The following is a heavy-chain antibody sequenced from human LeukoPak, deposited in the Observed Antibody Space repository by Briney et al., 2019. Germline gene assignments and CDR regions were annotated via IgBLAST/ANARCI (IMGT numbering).Heavy chain of an antibody. CDR3: ATPVARNYYFDY. J-gene: IGHJ4*02. CDR2: FDPEDGET. D-gene: IGHD5-12*01. Sequence: GASVKVSCKVSGYTLTELSMHWVRQAPGKGRDWMGGFDPEDGETIYAQKFQGRVTMTEDTSTDTAYMELRSLRSEDTAVYYCATPVARNYYFDYWGQGTLVTVSS. CDR1: GYTLTELS. V-gene: IGHV1-24*01.